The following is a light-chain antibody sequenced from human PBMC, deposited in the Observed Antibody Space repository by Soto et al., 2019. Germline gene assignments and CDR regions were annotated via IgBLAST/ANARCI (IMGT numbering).Light chain of an antibody. CDR1: SSNIGSNY. J-gene: IGLJ2*01. Sequence: QSVLTQPPSASGTPGQRVSISCSGSSSNIGSNYVYWYRQFPGTAPKLLIQRNNQRPSGVPARFSGSKSGTSASLAISGLRSEDEADYYCGGWDASLSGPVFGGGTKVTVL. V-gene: IGLV1-47*01. CDR2: RNN. CDR3: GGWDASLSGPV.